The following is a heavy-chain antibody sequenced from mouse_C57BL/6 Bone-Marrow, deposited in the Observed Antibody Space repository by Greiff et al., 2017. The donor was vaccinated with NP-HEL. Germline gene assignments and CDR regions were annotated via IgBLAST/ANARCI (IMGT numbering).Heavy chain of an antibody. CDR1: GYAFSSSW. V-gene: IGHV1-82*01. CDR2: IYPGDGGT. CDR3: AIRGYYGSSSWDVDV. Sequence: QVQLQQSGPELVKPGASVKISCKASGYAFSSSWMNWVKQRPGQGLEWIGMIYPGDGGTNYNGKFKGKATLTADKSSSTAYMQLSSLTSEDSAVYFCAIRGYYGSSSWDVDVWGTGTTVTVSS. D-gene: IGHD1-1*01. J-gene: IGHJ1*03.